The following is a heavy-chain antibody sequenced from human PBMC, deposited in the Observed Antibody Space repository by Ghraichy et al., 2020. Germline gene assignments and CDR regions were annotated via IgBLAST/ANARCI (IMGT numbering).Heavy chain of an antibody. D-gene: IGHD3-22*01. V-gene: IGHV3-66*01. CDR2: IYRGGST. Sequence: GESLNISCAASGFTVSSDYMNWVRQAPGKGLEWVSVIYRGGSTYYADSVKGRFTISRDNSKNTLYLQMNSLRAEDTAVYYCARDSGDTSGYRTHDAFDIWGQGTMVTVSS. J-gene: IGHJ3*02. CDR3: ARDSGDTSGYRTHDAFDI. CDR1: GFTVSSDY.